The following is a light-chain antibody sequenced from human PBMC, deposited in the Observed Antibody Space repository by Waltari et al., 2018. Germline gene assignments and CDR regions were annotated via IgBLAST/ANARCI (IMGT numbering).Light chain of an antibody. CDR1: SSDVGGYNY. CDR2: DVS. V-gene: IGLV2-14*01. J-gene: IGLJ3*02. Sequence: QSALTQPASVSGSPGPSITISCTGTSSDVGGYNYGSWFQQHPGRPPKLMIYDVSKRHSGVPNRYAGSNSGNAASLTISGLQAGDEADYYCSSYTSISTLVFGVGTKVTVL. CDR3: SSYTSISTLV.